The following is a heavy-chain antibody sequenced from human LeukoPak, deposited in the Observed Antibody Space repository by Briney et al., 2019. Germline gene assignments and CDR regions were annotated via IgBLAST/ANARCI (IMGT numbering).Heavy chain of an antibody. D-gene: IGHD6-19*01. CDR2: IAADGGVK. CDR3: AREATWGQWYFDH. J-gene: IGHJ4*02. V-gene: IGHV3-30*03. Sequence: PGRSLRLPCVTSTFTFNNHGMHWVRQAPGKGLEWVAVIAADGGVKHYTYSVKGRFVLTRDDSKNTVYLEMNNVKVEDTAVYYCAREATWGQWYFDHWGQGAPVIVSS. CDR1: TFTFNNHG.